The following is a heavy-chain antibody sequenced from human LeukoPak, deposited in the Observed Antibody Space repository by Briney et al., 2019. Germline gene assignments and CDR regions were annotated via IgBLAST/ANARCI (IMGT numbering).Heavy chain of an antibody. J-gene: IGHJ4*02. Sequence: GGSLRLSCAASGFTFSNAWMSWVRQAPGKGLEWVGRIKSKTDGGTTDYAAPVKGRFSISRDDSKNMLYLEMNNLKIEGTAVYYCTTVTMVRDYDYWGQGILVTVSS. CDR3: TTVTMVRDYDY. D-gene: IGHD3-10*01. V-gene: IGHV3-15*01. CDR2: IKSKTDGGTT. CDR1: GFTFSNAW.